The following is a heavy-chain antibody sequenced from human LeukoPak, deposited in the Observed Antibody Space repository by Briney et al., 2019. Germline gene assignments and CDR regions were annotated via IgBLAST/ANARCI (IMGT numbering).Heavy chain of an antibody. Sequence: GGSLRLSCAASGFTFSSYGMSWVRQAPGKGLEWVSAISGSGGSTYYADSVKGRFTISRDNSKNTLYLQMNSLRAENTAVYYCAKEGARGYDFWSGYSSYFDYWGQGTLVTVSS. J-gene: IGHJ4*02. V-gene: IGHV3-23*01. CDR2: ISGSGGST. CDR3: AKEGARGYDFWSGYSSYFDY. D-gene: IGHD3-3*01. CDR1: GFTFSSYG.